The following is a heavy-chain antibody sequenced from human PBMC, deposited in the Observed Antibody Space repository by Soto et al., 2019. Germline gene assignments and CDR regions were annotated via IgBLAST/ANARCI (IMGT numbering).Heavy chain of an antibody. CDR2: IYYSGST. J-gene: IGHJ4*02. V-gene: IGHV4-31*03. D-gene: IGHD6-13*01. CDR3: AREAPGIAAAGRPFDY. CDR1: GGSISSGGYY. Sequence: SETLSLPCTVSGGSISSGGYYWSWIRQHPGKGLEWIGYIYYSGSTYYNPSLKSRVTISVDTSKNQFSLKLSSVTAAETAVYYCAREAPGIAAAGRPFDYWGQGTLVTVSS.